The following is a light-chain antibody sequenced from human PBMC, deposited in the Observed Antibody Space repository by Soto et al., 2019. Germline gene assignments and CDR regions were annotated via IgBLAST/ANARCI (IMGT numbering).Light chain of an antibody. Sequence: QSVLTQPPSASGTPGQRVTIPCSGSSSNIGSNYVYWYQQLPGTAPKLLIYRNNQRPSGVPDRFSGSKSDTSASLAISGLRSEDEADYYCAAWDDSLVVFGGGTKLTVL. CDR3: AAWDDSLVV. CDR2: RNN. V-gene: IGLV1-47*01. CDR1: SSNIGSNY. J-gene: IGLJ2*01.